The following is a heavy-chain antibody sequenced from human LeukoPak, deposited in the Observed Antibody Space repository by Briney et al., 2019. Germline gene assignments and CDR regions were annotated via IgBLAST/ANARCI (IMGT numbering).Heavy chain of an antibody. CDR1: GFTFSYYY. CDR2: ISSSGSTI. D-gene: IGHD3-22*01. V-gene: IGHV3-11*04. Sequence: GGSLRLSCAASGFTFSYYYMSWIRQAPGKGLEWVSYISSSGSTIYYADSVKGRFTISRDNAKNSLYLQMNSLRAEDTAVYYCARVDSSGYYHDAFDIWGQGTMVTVSS. CDR3: ARVDSSGYYHDAFDI. J-gene: IGHJ3*02.